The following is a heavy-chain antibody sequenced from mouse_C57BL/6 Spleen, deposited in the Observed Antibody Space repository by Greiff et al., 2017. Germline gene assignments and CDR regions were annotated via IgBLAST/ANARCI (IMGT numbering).Heavy chain of an antibody. D-gene: IGHD1-1*01. CDR3: ALAYGSSGSYWYFDV. V-gene: IGHV1-4*01. CDR1: GYTFTSYT. Sequence: QVQLQQSGAELARPGASVKMSCKASGYTFTSYTMHWVKQRPGPGLEWIGYINPSSGYTKYNQKFKDKATLTADKSSSTAYMQLSSLTSEDSAVYYCALAYGSSGSYWYFDVWGTGTTVTVSS. J-gene: IGHJ1*03. CDR2: INPSSGYT.